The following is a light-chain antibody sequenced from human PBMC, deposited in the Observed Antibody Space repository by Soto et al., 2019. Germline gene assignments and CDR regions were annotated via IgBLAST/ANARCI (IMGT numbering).Light chain of an antibody. CDR1: QSLSKS. J-gene: IGKJ4*02. V-gene: IGKV3-11*01. CDR3: QQRRSWLLP. Sequence: SPAALSLKQGERATLSCRASQSLSKSLVWYQQKPGQAPRLLIDGASNRATGIPARFSGSGSGTDFTLTISSLEPEDFAVYFCQQRRSWLLPFGGGSKVDVK. CDR2: GAS.